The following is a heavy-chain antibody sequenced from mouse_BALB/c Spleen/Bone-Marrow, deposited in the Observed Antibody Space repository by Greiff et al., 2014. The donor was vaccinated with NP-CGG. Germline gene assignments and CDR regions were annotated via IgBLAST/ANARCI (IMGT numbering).Heavy chain of an antibody. V-gene: IGHV1-18*01. D-gene: IGHD1-1*02. CDR3: ARAGWYDY. J-gene: IGHJ2*01. CDR2: FNPNNGGT. CDR1: GYSFTDYT. Sequence: EVKLMESGPELVKPGSSVKMSCKTSGYSFTDYTISWVKQSHGKSLEWIGGFNPNNGGTNYNQNFKDKVTLTVDKSYRTAYMEFRSLTFEDSAVYYCARAGWYDYWGPGTTLTVSS.